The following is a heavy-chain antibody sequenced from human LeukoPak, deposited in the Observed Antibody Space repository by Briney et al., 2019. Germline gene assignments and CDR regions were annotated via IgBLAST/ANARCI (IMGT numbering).Heavy chain of an antibody. D-gene: IGHD3-10*01. V-gene: IGHV3-23*01. CDR3: AKYYSTSGSSGGTVFDY. Sequence: GGSLRLSCAASGFTFRSYPMTWVRQAPGKGLEWVSTIGSNAGDTHYADSVKGRFTISRDNSKKTLYLQMNSLRAEDPAVYYCAKYYSTSGSSGGTVFDYWGQGTLVTVSS. CDR2: IGSNAGDT. CDR1: GFTFRSYP. J-gene: IGHJ4*02.